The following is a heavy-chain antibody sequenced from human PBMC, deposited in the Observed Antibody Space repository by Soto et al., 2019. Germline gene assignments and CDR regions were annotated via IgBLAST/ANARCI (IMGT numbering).Heavy chain of an antibody. CDR2: IYYSGST. CDR3: ARDHDYSNYYYYGMDV. CDR1: GGSISSGGYY. V-gene: IGHV4-31*03. D-gene: IGHD4-4*01. J-gene: IGHJ6*02. Sequence: SETLSLTCTVSGGSISSGGYYWSWIRQHPGKGLEWIGYIYYSGSTYYNPSLKSRVTISVDTSKNQFSLKLSSVTAADTAVYYCARDHDYSNYYYYGMDVWGQGTTVTVSS.